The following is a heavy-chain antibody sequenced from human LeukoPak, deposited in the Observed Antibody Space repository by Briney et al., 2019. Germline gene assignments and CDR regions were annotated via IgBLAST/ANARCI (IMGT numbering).Heavy chain of an antibody. CDR1: GYTFTGYY. J-gene: IGHJ4*02. V-gene: IGHV1-2*02. CDR2: IIPNSGGT. Sequence: ASVKVSCKASGYTFTGYYIHWVRQAPGQGLEWMGWIIPNSGGTNYAQNFQGRVTMTRDTSIGTAYMELSGLTSDDTAVYYCARDNRELDFDYWGQGTLVTVSS. D-gene: IGHD1-7*01. CDR3: ARDNRELDFDY.